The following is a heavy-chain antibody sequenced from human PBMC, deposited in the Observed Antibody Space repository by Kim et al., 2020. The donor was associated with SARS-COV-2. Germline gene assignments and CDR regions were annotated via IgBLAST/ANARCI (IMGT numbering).Heavy chain of an antibody. J-gene: IGHJ4*02. CDR3: ARDAHYYDSSGGSDY. V-gene: IGHV1-46*01. Sequence: KFQGRVTMTRDTSTSTVYMELSSLRSEDTAVYYCARDAHYYDSSGGSDYWGQGTLVTVSS. D-gene: IGHD3-22*01.